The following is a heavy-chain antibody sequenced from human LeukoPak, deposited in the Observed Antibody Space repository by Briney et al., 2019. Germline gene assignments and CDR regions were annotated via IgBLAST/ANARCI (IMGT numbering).Heavy chain of an antibody. CDR3: AKDPPRYSHDAFDI. Sequence: GGSLRLSCAASGFTITTNYMNWVRQAPGKGLEWVSVIYGDDETNYADSVKGRFTISRDNSKNTLYLQMNSLRADDTAVYYCAKDPPRYSHDAFDIWGQGTMVTVSS. D-gene: IGHD5-18*01. V-gene: IGHV3-53*01. CDR1: GFTITTNY. J-gene: IGHJ3*02. CDR2: IYGDDET.